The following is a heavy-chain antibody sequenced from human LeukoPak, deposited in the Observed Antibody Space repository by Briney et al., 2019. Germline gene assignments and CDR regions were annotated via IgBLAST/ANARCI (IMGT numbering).Heavy chain of an antibody. CDR2: ISNSGGST. V-gene: IGHV3-23*01. CDR3: ARDLGPGQYYYYYIDV. Sequence: GGSLRLSCAASGFTFSSYAMNWVRQAPGKGLEWVSGISNSGGSTYYADSVKGRFTISRDNSKNTLYLQMNSLRAEDTAVYYCARDLGPGQYYYYYIDVWGKGTTVTVSS. J-gene: IGHJ6*03. CDR1: GFTFSSYA.